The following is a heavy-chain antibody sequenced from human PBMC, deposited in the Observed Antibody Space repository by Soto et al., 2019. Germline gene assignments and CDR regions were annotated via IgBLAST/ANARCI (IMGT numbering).Heavy chain of an antibody. Sequence: PGGSLRLSCAASGFTFSSYGMHWVRQAPGKGLEWVAVISYDGSNKYYADSVKGRFTISRDNSKNTLYLQMNSLRAEDTAVYYCAKDLNYYDSSGYYHEGGYCYYGMDVWGQGTTVTVSS. CDR2: ISYDGSNK. CDR1: GFTFSSYG. J-gene: IGHJ6*02. CDR3: AKDLNYYDSSGYYHEGGYCYYGMDV. D-gene: IGHD3-22*01. V-gene: IGHV3-30*18.